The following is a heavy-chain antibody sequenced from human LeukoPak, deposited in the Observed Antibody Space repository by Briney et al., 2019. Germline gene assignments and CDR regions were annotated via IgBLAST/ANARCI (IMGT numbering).Heavy chain of an antibody. CDR2: IYYSGST. J-gene: IGHJ3*02. CDR3: ARGGIRGLIFGAFDI. CDR1: GGSISSGGYY. D-gene: IGHD3-10*01. Sequence: SETLSLTCTVSGGSISSGGYYWSWIRQPPGKGLEWIGYIYYSGSTYYNPSLKSRVTISPDTSKNQFSLKLSSVTAADTAVYYCARGGIRGLIFGAFDIWGQGTMVTVSS. V-gene: IGHV4-30-4*08.